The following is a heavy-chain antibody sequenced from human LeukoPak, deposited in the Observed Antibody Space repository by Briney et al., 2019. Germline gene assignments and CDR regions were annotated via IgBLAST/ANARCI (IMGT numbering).Heavy chain of an antibody. D-gene: IGHD5-12*01. CDR2: IYYSGST. CDR3: ASVGRGYSGYAFT. CDR1: GGSISSYY. Sequence: SETLSLTCTVSGGSISSYYWSWIRQPPGKGLEWIGYIYYSGSTNHNPSLKSRVTISVDTSKNQFSLKLSSVTAADTAVYYCASVGRGYSGYAFTWGQGTLVTVSS. V-gene: IGHV4-59*01. J-gene: IGHJ5*02.